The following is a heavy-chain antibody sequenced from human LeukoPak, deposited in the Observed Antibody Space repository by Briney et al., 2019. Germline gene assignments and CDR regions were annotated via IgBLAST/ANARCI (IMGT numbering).Heavy chain of an antibody. CDR2: ISYDGSNK. V-gene: IGHV3-30*18. J-gene: IGHJ4*02. D-gene: IGHD3-22*01. Sequence: PGGSLRLSCAASGFTFSSYGMHWVRQAPGKGLEWVAVISYDGSNKYYADSVKGRFTISRDNSKNTLYLQMNSLRAEDTAVYYCAKDRVTYYYDSGTPTFWGQGTLVTVSS. CDR3: AKDRVTYYYDSGTPTF. CDR1: GFTFSSYG.